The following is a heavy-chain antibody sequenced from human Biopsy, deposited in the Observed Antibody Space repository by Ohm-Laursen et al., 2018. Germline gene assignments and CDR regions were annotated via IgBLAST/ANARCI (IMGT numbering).Heavy chain of an antibody. CDR3: ATKLTGYFHH. J-gene: IGHJ1*01. CDR1: GGTFSNYG. Sequence: SSVKVSCKAPGGTFSNYGVNWARQAPGQGLEWLGGNIPILGTGNYAQKFQDRVTVAADTSTSTATMELRSLRSDGTAVYYCATKLTGYFHHWGQGTLVIVSS. CDR2: NIPILGTG. V-gene: IGHV1-69*06. D-gene: IGHD3-9*01.